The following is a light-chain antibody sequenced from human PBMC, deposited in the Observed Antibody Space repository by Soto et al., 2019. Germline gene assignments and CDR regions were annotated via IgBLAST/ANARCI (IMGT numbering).Light chain of an antibody. CDR1: QTVTTD. Sequence: EIVMTQSPVTLSVSPGERATLSCRASQTVTTDLAWYQQKPGQAPRLVIHGASTRAAGIPDRFSGSGSGTEFTLTISGLQSDDFAVYYCQQFNNWPPWTFGQGTKVDIK. CDR2: GAS. CDR3: QQFNNWPPWT. J-gene: IGKJ1*01. V-gene: IGKV3-15*01.